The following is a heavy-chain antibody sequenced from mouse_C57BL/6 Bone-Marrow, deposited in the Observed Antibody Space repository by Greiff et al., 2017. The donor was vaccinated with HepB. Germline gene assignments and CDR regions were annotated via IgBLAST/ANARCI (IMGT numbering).Heavy chain of an antibody. Sequence: VQLQESGPELVKPGASVKISCKASGYSFTSYYIHWVKQRPGQGLEWIGWIYPGSGNTKYNEKFKGKATLTADTSSSTAYMQLSSLTSEDSAVYYCAREKSERLYAMDYWGQGTSVTVSS. D-gene: IGHD2-2*01. CDR3: AREKSERLYAMDY. CDR2: IYPGSGNT. V-gene: IGHV1-66*01. J-gene: IGHJ4*01. CDR1: GYSFTSYY.